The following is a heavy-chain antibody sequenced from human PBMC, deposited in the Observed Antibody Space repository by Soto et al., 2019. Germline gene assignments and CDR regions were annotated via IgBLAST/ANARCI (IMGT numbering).Heavy chain of an antibody. CDR3: ARHNYDSSGTAVDV. D-gene: IGHD3-22*01. V-gene: IGHV4-31*03. J-gene: IGHJ6*02. CDR2: IYYSGST. Sequence: PSETLSFPCTVSGGSISSGGYYWSWIRQHPGKGLEWIGYIYYSGSTYYNPSLKSRVTISVATSKNQFSLKLSSVTAADTAVYYCARHNYDSSGTAVDVWGQGTTVTASS. CDR1: GGSISSGGYY.